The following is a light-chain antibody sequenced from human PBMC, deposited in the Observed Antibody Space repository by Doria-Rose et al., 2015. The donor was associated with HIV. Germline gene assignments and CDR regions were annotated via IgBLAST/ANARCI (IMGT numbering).Light chain of an antibody. V-gene: IGKV4-1*01. CDR1: RSVFFGSNNKNY. Sequence: DIVVTQSLDSLAVSLGERATINCKSSRSVFFGSNNKNYLAWYQQKPGQPPKLLIYWASTRESGVPDRFSGSGSGTDFTLTISGLQAEDVAVYYCQQYYGTPVTFGGGTKAEI. CDR2: WAS. J-gene: IGKJ4*01. CDR3: QQYYGTPVT.